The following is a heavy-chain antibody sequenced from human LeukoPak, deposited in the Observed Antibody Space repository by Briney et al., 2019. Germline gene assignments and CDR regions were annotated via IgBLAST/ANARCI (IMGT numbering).Heavy chain of an antibody. Sequence: ASVKVSCKASGYTFTSYDINWVRQATGQGLEWMGWMNPNSGNTGYAQKFQGRVTITRNTSISTAYMELSSLRSEDTAVYYCARDLSFRFIFDYWGQGTLVTVSS. V-gene: IGHV1-8*03. D-gene: IGHD3-16*01. J-gene: IGHJ4*01. CDR2: MNPNSGNT. CDR3: ARDLSFRFIFDY. CDR1: GYTFTSYD.